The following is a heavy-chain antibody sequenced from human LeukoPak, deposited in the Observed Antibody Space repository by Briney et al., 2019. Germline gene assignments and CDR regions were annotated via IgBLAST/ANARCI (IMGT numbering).Heavy chain of an antibody. CDR2: INHSGST. CDR1: GGSLRGFY. Sequence: SETLGLLQAFWGGSLRGFYAMCTTQPPGKGREWIGEINHSGSTNYNPSLKSRVTIPVDTSANLFSRRLSSVSAADTAVYKAGVHRNRSASHSDYWGQGTLVTVSS. CDR3: GVHRNRSASHSDY. V-gene: IGHV4-34*01. D-gene: IGHD1-14*01. J-gene: IGHJ4*02.